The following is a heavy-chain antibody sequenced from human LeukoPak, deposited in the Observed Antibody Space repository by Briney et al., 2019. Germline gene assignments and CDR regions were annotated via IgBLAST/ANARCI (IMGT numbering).Heavy chain of an antibody. CDR3: ARGIRIAARFVAFDI. J-gene: IGHJ3*02. Sequence: NPGGSLRLSCAASGFTFSDYYMSWIRQPPGKGLEWIGEINHSGSTNYNPSLKSRVTISVDTSKNQFSLKLSSVTAADTAVYYCARGIRIAARFVAFDIWGQGTMVTVSS. V-gene: IGHV4-34*01. CDR1: GFTFSDYY. CDR2: INHSGST. D-gene: IGHD6-6*01.